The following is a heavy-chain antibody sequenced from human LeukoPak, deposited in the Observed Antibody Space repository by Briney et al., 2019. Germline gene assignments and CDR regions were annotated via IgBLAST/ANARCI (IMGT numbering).Heavy chain of an antibody. J-gene: IGHJ3*02. D-gene: IGHD5-24*01. CDR2: IYYSGST. Sequence: SETLSLTCTVSGGSISSGGYYWSWIRQHPGKGLEWIGSIYYSGSTYSNPSLKSRVTISVDTSKNQFSLKLSSVTAADTAVYYCARHGGEMATIIAFDIWGLGTMVTVSS. CDR1: GGSISSGGYY. CDR3: ARHGGEMATIIAFDI. V-gene: IGHV4-39*01.